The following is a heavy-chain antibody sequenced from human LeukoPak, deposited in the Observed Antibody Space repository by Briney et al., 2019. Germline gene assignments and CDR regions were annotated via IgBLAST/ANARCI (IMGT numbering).Heavy chain of an antibody. V-gene: IGHV4-39*01. J-gene: IGHJ4*02. CDR3: ARRDYGDLLDY. Sequence: SETLSLTCTVSGDSIRSSRYHWAWIRQPPGKGLEWIGSSHYSGSTYYNPSLKSRVTISVDTPKNQLSLKLNSATSSDTAVYFCARRDYGDLLDYWGQGTLVTVSS. CDR1: GDSIRSSRYH. D-gene: IGHD4-17*01. CDR2: SHYSGST.